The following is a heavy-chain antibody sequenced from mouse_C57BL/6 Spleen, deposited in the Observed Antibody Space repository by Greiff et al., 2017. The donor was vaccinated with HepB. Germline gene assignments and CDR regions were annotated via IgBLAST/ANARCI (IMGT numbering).Heavy chain of an antibody. CDR1: GYTFTDYE. J-gene: IGHJ2*01. CDR2: IDPETGGT. CDR3: TRLLRGGNYFDY. Sequence: QVQLQQSGAELVRPGASVTLSCKASGYTFTDYEMHWVKQTPVHGLEWIGAIDPETGGTAYNQKFKGKAILTADKSSSTAYMELRSLTSEDSAVYYCTRLLRGGNYFDYWGQGTTLTVSS. D-gene: IGHD1-1*01. V-gene: IGHV1-15*01.